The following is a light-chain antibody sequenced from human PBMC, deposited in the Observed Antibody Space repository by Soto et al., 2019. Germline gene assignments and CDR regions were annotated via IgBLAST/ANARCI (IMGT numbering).Light chain of an antibody. CDR3: QQSYSTST. CDR2: AAS. Sequence: DIQMTQSPSSLSASVGYRVTITCRASQSISSYLNWYQQKPGKAPKLLIYAASSLQSGVPSRFSGSGSGTDFTLTISSLQPEDFATYYCQQSYSTSTFGRGTRLEI. CDR1: QSISSY. J-gene: IGKJ5*01. V-gene: IGKV1-39*01.